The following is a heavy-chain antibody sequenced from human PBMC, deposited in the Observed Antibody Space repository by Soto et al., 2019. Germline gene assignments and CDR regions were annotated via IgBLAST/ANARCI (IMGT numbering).Heavy chain of an antibody. CDR3: AIGYTQWLVTDY. CDR2: INAGNGNT. CDR1: GYTFTSYG. J-gene: IGHJ4*02. Sequence: ASVKVSCKASGYTFTSYGISWVRQAPGQRLEWMGWINAGNGNTKYSQKFQGRVTITRDTSASTAYMELSSLRSEDTAVCYCAIGYTQWLVTDYWSQGTLVTVSS. D-gene: IGHD6-19*01. V-gene: IGHV1-3*01.